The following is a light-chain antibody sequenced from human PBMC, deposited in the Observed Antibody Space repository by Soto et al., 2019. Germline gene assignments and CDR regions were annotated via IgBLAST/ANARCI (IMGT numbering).Light chain of an antibody. V-gene: IGKV3-15*01. CDR3: QQYNKWPLT. CDR1: QSVYSN. J-gene: IGKJ4*01. CDR2: GTF. Sequence: EIVMTQSPATLSVSPGERATLSCRASQSVYSNLAWYQQKPGQAPRLLIHGTFTRATGIPARFSGSGSGTEFTLTISSLQSEYFAVYYCQQYNKWPLTFGGGTKVEIK.